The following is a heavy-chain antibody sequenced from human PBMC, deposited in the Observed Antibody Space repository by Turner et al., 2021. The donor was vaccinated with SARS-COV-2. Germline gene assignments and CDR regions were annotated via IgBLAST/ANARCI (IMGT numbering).Heavy chain of an antibody. J-gene: IGHJ4*02. D-gene: IGHD4-4*01. V-gene: IGHV3-30*18. CDR2: TSDDGSNK. CDR1: GFTFSSYG. Sequence: QVQLVESGGGAVQPGRSMRLSCAASGFTFSSYGMHWVRQAPGKGLEWVAVTSDDGSNKYYADSVKGRFTISRDNSKNTLYLQMNSLRAEDTAVYYCAKQQGLYSNPMYYFDYWGQGTLVTVSS. CDR3: AKQQGLYSNPMYYFDY.